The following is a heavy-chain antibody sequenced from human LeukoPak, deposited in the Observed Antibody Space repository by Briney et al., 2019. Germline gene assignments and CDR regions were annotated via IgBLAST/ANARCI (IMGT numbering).Heavy chain of an antibody. CDR2: IYSGGST. CDR3: ARDSLVGTPGYFDY. Sequence: GGSLRLSCAASGFTVSSNYMSWVRQAPGQGPEWVSVIYSGGSTYYADSVKGRFTISRDNSKNTLYLQMNSLRAEDTAVYYCARDSLVGTPGYFDYWGQGTLVTVSS. J-gene: IGHJ4*02. D-gene: IGHD1/OR15-1a*01. CDR1: GFTVSSNY. V-gene: IGHV3-53*01.